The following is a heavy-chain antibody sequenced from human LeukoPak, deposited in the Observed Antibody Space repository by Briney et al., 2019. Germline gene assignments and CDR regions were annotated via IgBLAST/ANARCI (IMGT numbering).Heavy chain of an antibody. CDR2: IYYSGST. V-gene: IGHV4-39*07. D-gene: IGHD5-18*01. CDR1: GGSISSSSYY. CDR3: ARDGGYGYSLFDY. Sequence: PSETLSLTCTVSGGSISSSSYYWGWIRQPPGKGLEWIGSIYYSGSTYYNPSLKSRVTISVDTSKNQFSLKLSSVTAADTAVYYCARDGGYGYSLFDYWGQGTLVTVSS. J-gene: IGHJ4*02.